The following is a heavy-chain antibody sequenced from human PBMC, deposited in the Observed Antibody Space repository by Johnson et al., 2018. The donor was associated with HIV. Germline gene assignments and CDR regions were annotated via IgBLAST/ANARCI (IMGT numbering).Heavy chain of an antibody. D-gene: IGHD2-2*01. CDR1: GFTFSTYD. J-gene: IGHJ3*02. Sequence: QVQLVESGGGVVQPGRSLRLSCAASGFTFSTYDMAWVRQAPGKGLEWVALISKDGSNKYYADSVKGRFTISRDNAKNSLYLQMNSLRAEDTALYYCAKPVVPAGDDLDMYEFAFYIWGQGTMV. CDR2: ISKDGSNK. CDR3: AKPVVPAGDDLDMYEFAFYI. V-gene: IGHV3-30*18.